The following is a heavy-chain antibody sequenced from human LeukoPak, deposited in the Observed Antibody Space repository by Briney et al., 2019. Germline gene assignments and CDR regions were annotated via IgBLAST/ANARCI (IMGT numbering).Heavy chain of an antibody. CDR1: GYTFTSYD. CDR2: MNPNSGNT. J-gene: IGHJ6*03. CDR3: ARAPWLSSRYYYYYMDV. V-gene: IGHV1-8*01. D-gene: IGHD6-19*01. Sequence: GASVKVSCKASGYTFTSYDINWVRQATGQGLEWMGWMNPNSGNTGYAQKFQGRGTMTRNTSISTAYMELSSLRSEDTAVYYCARAPWLSSRYYYYYMDVWGKGTTVTISS.